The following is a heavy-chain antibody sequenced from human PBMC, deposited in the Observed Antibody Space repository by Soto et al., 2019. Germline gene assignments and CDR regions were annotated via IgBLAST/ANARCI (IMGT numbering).Heavy chain of an antibody. CDR1: GYTFTSYD. D-gene: IGHD4-17*01. Sequence: QVQLVQSGAEVKKPGASVKVSCKASGYTFTSYDINWVRQATGQGLEWMGWMNPNSGNTGYAQKFQGRVTMTRNTSISTAYMGLSRLRSEDTAVYYCASTSLDYAGSDYWGQGTLVTVSS. CDR3: ASTSLDYAGSDY. CDR2: MNPNSGNT. V-gene: IGHV1-8*01. J-gene: IGHJ4*02.